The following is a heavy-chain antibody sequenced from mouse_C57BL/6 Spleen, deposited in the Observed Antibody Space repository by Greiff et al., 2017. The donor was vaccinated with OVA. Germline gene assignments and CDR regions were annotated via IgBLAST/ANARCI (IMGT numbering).Heavy chain of an antibody. CDR2: IRSKSNNYAT. CDR1: GFSFNTYA. Sequence: EVKLMESGGGLVQPKGSLKLSCAASGFSFNTYAMNWVRQAPGKGLEWVARIRSKSNNYATYYADSVKDRFTISRDDSESMLHLQMNNLKTEDTAMYYCVSHYGNYDWYCDVWGTGTTVTVSS. J-gene: IGHJ1*03. D-gene: IGHD2-1*01. V-gene: IGHV10-1*01. CDR3: VSHYGNYDWYCDV.